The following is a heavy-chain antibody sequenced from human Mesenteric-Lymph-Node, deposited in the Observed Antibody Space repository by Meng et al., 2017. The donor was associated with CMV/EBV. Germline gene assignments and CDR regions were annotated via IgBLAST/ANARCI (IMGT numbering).Heavy chain of an antibody. J-gene: IGHJ6*02. CDR2: ISWDGGST. CDR1: GFTFDDYT. V-gene: IGHV3-43*01. D-gene: IGHD4-11*01. Sequence: GESLKISCAASGFTFDDYTMHWVRQAPGKGLEWVSLISWDGGSTYYADSVKGRFTISRDNSKNSLYLQMNSLRAEDTAVYYCARDHYSNYGYYYYGMDVWGQGTTVTVSS. CDR3: ARDHYSNYGYYYYGMDV.